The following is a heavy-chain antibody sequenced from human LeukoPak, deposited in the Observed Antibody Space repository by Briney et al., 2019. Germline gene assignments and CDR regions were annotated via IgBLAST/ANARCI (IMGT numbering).Heavy chain of an antibody. CDR3: ARKLNWGPGAFDI. D-gene: IGHD7-27*01. J-gene: IGHJ3*02. V-gene: IGHV4-39*07. Sequence: SETLSLTCNVSGGSITTRSYYWGWIRQSPGAGLEWIGTTYYSGGTFYNPSLRSRVTISLDTSENHFSLKMNPMTAADTAMYYCARKLNWGPGAFDIWGQGALVTVSS. CDR1: GGSITTRSYY. CDR2: TYYSGGT.